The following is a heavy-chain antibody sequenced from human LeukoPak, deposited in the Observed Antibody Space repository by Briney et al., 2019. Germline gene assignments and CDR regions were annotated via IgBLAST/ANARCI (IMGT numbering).Heavy chain of an antibody. Sequence: PSETLSLTCTVSGGSISSYYWSWIRQPPGKGLEWIGYIYTSGSTNYNPSLKSRVTISVDTSKNQLSLKLSSVTAADTAVYYCARAKTIFGVVTTFDYWGQGTWSPSPQ. D-gene: IGHD3-3*01. V-gene: IGHV4-4*09. CDR3: ARAKTIFGVVTTFDY. J-gene: IGHJ4*02. CDR2: IYTSGST. CDR1: GGSISSYY.